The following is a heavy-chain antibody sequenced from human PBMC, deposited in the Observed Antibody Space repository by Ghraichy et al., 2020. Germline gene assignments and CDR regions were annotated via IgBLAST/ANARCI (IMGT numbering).Heavy chain of an antibody. CDR1: GGSFSGYY. CDR3: ARLPRGYSYDINDY. V-gene: IGHV4-34*01. J-gene: IGHJ4*02. Sequence: SETLSLTCAVYGGSFSGYYWSWIRQPPGKGLEWIGEINHSGSTNYNPSLKSRVTISVDTSKNQFSLKLSSVTAADTAVYYCARLPRGYSYDINDYWGQGTLVTVSS. D-gene: IGHD5-18*01. CDR2: INHSGST.